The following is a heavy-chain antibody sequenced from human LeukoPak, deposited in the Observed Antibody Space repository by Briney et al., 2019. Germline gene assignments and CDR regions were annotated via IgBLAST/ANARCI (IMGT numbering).Heavy chain of an antibody. CDR3: AKDRYYDLLTGYYDY. CDR1: GFSFSDYY. Sequence: GGSLRLSCAASGFSFSDYYMSWIRQAPGKGLEWVSYISSSGSTKNYADSVKGRFTISRDKSKNTLYLQVHSLRAEDTAIYYCAKDRYYDLLTGYYDYWGQGTLVTVSS. J-gene: IGHJ4*02. V-gene: IGHV3-11*01. D-gene: IGHD3-9*01. CDR2: ISSSGSTK.